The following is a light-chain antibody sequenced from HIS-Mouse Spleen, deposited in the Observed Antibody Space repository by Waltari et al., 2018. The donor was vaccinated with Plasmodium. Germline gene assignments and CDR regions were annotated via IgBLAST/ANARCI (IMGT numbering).Light chain of an antibody. CDR3: QQYGSSPIT. Sequence: IVSTNSPATLSQSPGERSTPSCRASQSVSSSYLAWYQKKPGQAPRLLILGASSRATGIPDRVSGSGSGTDFTLTISRLEPEDFAVYYCQQYGSSPITFGQGTRLEIK. V-gene: IGKV3-20*01. J-gene: IGKJ5*01. CDR2: GAS. CDR1: QSVSSSY.